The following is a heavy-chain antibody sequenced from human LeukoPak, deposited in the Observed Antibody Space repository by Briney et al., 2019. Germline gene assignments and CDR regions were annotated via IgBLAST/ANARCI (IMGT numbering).Heavy chain of an antibody. CDR2: INHSGST. V-gene: IGHV4-34*01. CDR1: GGSFSGYY. CDR3: ASKPLELRARYNWFAP. J-gene: IGHJ5*02. Sequence: SETLSLTCAVYGGSFSGYYWSWIRQPPGKGLGWVGEINHSGSTNYNPSLKSRLTISVDTSKNQSSLRLSSVTAPDTAVYYCASKPLELRARYNWFAPWGQGPPLTVSS. D-gene: IGHD1-7*01.